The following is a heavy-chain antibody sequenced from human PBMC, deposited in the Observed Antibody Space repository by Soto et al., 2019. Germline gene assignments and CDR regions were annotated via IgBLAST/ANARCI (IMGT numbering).Heavy chain of an antibody. Sequence: GGSLRLSCAASGFTFSDYYMSWIRQAPGKGLEWVSYISSSGSTIYYADSVKGRFTISRDNAKNSLYLQMNSLRAEDTAVYYCARVNDDELRSTYYYYYYYMDVWGKGTTVTVSS. D-gene: IGHD1-1*01. CDR3: ARVNDDELRSTYYYYYYYMDV. CDR1: GFTFSDYY. J-gene: IGHJ6*03. CDR2: ISSSGSTI. V-gene: IGHV3-11*01.